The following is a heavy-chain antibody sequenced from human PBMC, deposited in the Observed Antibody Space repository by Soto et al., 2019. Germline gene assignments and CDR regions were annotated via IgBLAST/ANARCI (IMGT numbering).Heavy chain of an antibody. V-gene: IGHV3-74*01. D-gene: IGHD1-26*01. CDR1: GFTFSSYW. CDR3: ARERVGADAFDI. CDR2: INSDGSST. Sequence: GGSLRLSCAASGFTFSSYWMHWVRQAPGKGLVWVSRINSDGSSTSYADSVKGRFTISRDNAKNTLYLQMNSLRAEDTAVYYCARERVGADAFDIWGQGTMVTVSS. J-gene: IGHJ3*02.